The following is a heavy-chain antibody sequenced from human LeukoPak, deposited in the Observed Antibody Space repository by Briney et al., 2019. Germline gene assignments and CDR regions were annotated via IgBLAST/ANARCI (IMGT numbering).Heavy chain of an antibody. Sequence: SETLSLTCAVSGGSISSYYWSWIRQLPGKGLEWIGYIYYSGSTNYNPSLKSRVTISLDTPRNQFSLKLSSVTAADTAVYYCARAIAAAGMRFDYWGQGTLVTVSS. V-gene: IGHV4-59*01. J-gene: IGHJ4*02. CDR2: IYYSGST. D-gene: IGHD6-13*01. CDR3: ARAIAAAGMRFDY. CDR1: GGSISSYY.